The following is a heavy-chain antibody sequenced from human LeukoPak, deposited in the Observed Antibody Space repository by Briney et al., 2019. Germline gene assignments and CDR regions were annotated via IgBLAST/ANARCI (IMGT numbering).Heavy chain of an antibody. D-gene: IGHD3-16*01. CDR2: INHSGST. J-gene: IGHJ5*02. V-gene: IGHV4-34*01. CDR1: GGSFSGYY. CDR3: ASLVAEYNWFDP. Sequence: SETLSLTCAVYGGSFSGYYWSWIRQPPGKGLEWIGEINHSGSTNYNPSLKSLVTISVDTSKNQFSLKLSSVTAADTAVYYCASLVAEYNWFDPWGQGTLVTVSS.